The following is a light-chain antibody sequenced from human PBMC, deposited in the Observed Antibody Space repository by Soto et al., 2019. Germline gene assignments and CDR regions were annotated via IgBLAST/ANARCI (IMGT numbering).Light chain of an antibody. CDR1: QSVSSN. V-gene: IGKV3-15*01. Sequence: EIVMTQSPATLSVSPGERANLSFSASQSVSSNLAWYQQKPGQAPRLLIYGASTRATGIPARFSGSGSGTEFTLTISSLQSEDFAVYYCQQYNNWPPITFGQGTRLEIK. J-gene: IGKJ5*01. CDR2: GAS. CDR3: QQYNNWPPIT.